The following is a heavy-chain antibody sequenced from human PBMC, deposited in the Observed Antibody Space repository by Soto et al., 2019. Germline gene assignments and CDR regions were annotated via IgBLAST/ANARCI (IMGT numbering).Heavy chain of an antibody. CDR3: AREAPRSGRYEA. V-gene: IGHV5-51*01. J-gene: IGHJ5*02. Sequence: PGESLKISCQGSGYSFTSYWIGWVRQMPGKGLEWMGIIYPGDSDTRKSPSFQGQVTISVDKSINTAYLHLSSLKASDTAMYYCAREAPRSGRYEAWGQGTRVTVSS. CDR2: IYPGDSDT. CDR1: GYSFTSYW. D-gene: IGHD6-19*01.